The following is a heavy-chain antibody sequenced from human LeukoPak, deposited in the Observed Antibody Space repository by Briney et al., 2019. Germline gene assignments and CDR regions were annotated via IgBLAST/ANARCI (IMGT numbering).Heavy chain of an antibody. V-gene: IGHV3-48*01. D-gene: IGHD6-13*01. Sequence: PGGSLRLSCPASGFTFISFSMEWVRHVPRQGLEWVSYISSSSSTIYYADSVKGRLTIYRDNAKNSLYLQMNSLRAEDTAGYYCARTIAAAKDAFDIWGQGTMVTVSS. CDR2: ISSSSSTI. J-gene: IGHJ3*02. CDR1: GFTFISFS. CDR3: ARTIAAAKDAFDI.